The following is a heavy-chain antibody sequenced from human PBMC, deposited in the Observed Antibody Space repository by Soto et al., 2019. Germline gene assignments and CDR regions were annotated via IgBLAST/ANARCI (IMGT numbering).Heavy chain of an antibody. D-gene: IGHD1-1*01. V-gene: IGHV3-30-3*01. CDR3: ARDGNAEDPDYYYYGMDV. Sequence: RLSCAASGFTFRSYAMHWVRQAPGKGLEWVAVISYDGSNKYYADSVKGRFTISRDNSKNTLYLQMNSLRAEDTAVYYCARDGNAEDPDYYYYGMDVWGQGTTVTVSS. J-gene: IGHJ6*02. CDR1: GFTFRSYA. CDR2: ISYDGSNK.